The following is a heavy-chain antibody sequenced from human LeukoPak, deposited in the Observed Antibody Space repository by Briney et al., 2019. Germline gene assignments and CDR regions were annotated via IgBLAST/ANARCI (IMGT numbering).Heavy chain of an antibody. V-gene: IGHV3-7*01. Sequence: PGGSLRLSCAASGFTFNSFFLNWVRLTPGRELEWVACISQDGSETFYMDSVRGRFTISRDNTKNSLYLQMDSLRAEDTAVYFCVRDLGHSRHYFEYWGQGALVTASS. CDR3: VRDLGHSRHYFEY. J-gene: IGHJ4*02. CDR1: GFTFNSFF. CDR2: ISQDGSET. D-gene: IGHD7-27*01.